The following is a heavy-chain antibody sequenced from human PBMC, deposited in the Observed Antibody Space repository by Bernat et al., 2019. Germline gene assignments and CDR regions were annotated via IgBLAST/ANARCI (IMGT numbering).Heavy chain of an antibody. V-gene: IGHV3-11*06. D-gene: IGHD2-15*01. J-gene: IGHJ5*02. CDR1: GFTFSDFY. CDR3: ARDQADCSGGSCPNWFDP. CDR2: ITTSGSYI. Sequence: QVQLVESGGGLVKPGGSLRLSCAASGFTFSDFYMSWIRQAPGKGLEWVSYITTSGSYINYADSVKGRFTISRDNSKNTLYLQMNSLRAEDTAVYYCARDQADCSGGSCPNWFDPWGQGTLVTVSS.